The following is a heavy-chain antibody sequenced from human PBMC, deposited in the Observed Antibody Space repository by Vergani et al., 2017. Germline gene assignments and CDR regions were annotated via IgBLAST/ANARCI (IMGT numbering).Heavy chain of an antibody. CDR1: GYTFTGYY. J-gene: IGHJ6*02. Sequence: QVQLVQSGAEVKKPGASVKVSCKASGYTFTGYYMHWVRQAPGQGLEWMGWINPNSGGTNYAQKFQGRVTMTRDTSISKAYMELSRLRSDDTAVYYCARDGGGVRGVMDGMDVWGQGTTVTVSS. CDR2: INPNSGGT. CDR3: ARDGGGVRGVMDGMDV. V-gene: IGHV1-2*02. D-gene: IGHD3-10*01.